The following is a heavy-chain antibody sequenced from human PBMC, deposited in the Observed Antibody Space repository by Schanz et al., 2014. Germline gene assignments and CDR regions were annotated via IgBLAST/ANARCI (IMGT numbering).Heavy chain of an antibody. CDR3: AKGQLLSYYFDY. J-gene: IGHJ4*02. CDR2: IGGSGGST. Sequence: EVQLVESGGGLVQPGGSLRLSCAASRFTFSDYSMSWVRQAPGKGLEWVSGIGGSGGSTDYADSVKGRFTISRDNXKNTVHLQMNSLXXXXXXVYYCAKGQLLSYYFDYWGQGTLVTVSS. CDR1: RFTFSDYS. D-gene: IGHD2-21*01. V-gene: IGHV3-23*04.